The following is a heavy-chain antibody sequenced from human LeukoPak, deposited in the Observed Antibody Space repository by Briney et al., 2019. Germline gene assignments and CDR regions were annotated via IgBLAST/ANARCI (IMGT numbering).Heavy chain of an antibody. J-gene: IGHJ4*02. Sequence: GGSLRLSCAASGFTFSDYYMSWVRQAPGKGLEWVSIIGGSGGTTYYADSVKGRFTISRDNSKNTLYLQMNSLRVEDTAVYYCAKSSSPYSSSIYYFDYWGQGTLVTVSS. CDR3: AKSSSPYSSSIYYFDY. D-gene: IGHD6-6*01. CDR2: IGGSGGTT. V-gene: IGHV3-23*01. CDR1: GFTFSDYY.